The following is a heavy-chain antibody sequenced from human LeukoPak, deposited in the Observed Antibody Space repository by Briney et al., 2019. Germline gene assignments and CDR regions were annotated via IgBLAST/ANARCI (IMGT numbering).Heavy chain of an antibody. J-gene: IGHJ4*02. Sequence: AGSLRLSCAASGFRVGGYWMHWVRQAPGKGLVWVSLINTDGGRTAYADSVKGRFTISRDNAKNTLYLQMNSLRAEDTAVYYCARESGYTYGAWGQGTLVSVSS. CDR1: GFRVGGYW. CDR2: INTDGGRT. V-gene: IGHV3-74*01. CDR3: ARESGYTYGA. D-gene: IGHD6-13*01.